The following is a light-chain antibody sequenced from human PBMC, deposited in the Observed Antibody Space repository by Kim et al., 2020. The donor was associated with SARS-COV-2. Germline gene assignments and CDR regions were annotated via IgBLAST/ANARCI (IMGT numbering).Light chain of an antibody. V-gene: IGKV1-5*03. J-gene: IGKJ4*01. CDR2: TAS. Sequence: DIQMTQSPSTLSASVGDRVTITCRASQGISSWLTWYQQKPGKAPKLLIYTASTLQSGVPSRFTGSRSETDFTLTISSLQPDDFATYYCQHYNSDPRTFGGGTKVDIK. CDR3: QHYNSDPRT. CDR1: QGISSW.